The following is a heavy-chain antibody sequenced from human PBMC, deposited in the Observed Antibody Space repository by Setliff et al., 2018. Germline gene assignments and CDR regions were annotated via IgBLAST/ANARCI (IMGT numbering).Heavy chain of an antibody. V-gene: IGHV1-3*01. CDR2: IHAGSSNT. Sequence: GASVKVSCKASGYTFSSNAFHWVRQAPGQRLEWMGWIHAGSSNTIYSQKLQGRLTITRDTSATTAYMELNSLTSEDTAVYYCARMSTAGPYYDHWGQGTLVTVSS. CDR1: GYTFSSNA. CDR3: ARMSTAGPYYDH. J-gene: IGHJ4*02. D-gene: IGHD6-13*01.